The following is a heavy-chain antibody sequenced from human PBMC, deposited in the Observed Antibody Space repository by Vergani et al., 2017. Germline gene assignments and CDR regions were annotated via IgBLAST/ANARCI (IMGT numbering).Heavy chain of an antibody. CDR1: GGSISSYY. D-gene: IGHD6-19*01. CDR2: IYYSGST. CDR3: AGDFGGRDSSGWYDDRHGMDV. Sequence: QVQLQESGPGLVKPSETLSLTCTVSGGSISSYYWSWIRQPPGKGLEWIGYIYYSGSTNYNPSLKSRVTISVDTSKNQFSLKLSSLTAAGTAVYYCAGDFGGRDSSGWYDDRHGMDVWGQGP. V-gene: IGHV4-59*01. J-gene: IGHJ6*02.